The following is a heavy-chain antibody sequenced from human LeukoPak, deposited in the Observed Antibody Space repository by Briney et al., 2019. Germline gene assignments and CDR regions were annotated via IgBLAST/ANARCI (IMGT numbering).Heavy chain of an antibody. J-gene: IGHJ6*03. D-gene: IGHD2-2*01. Sequence: SETLSLTCTVSGGSISSYYWSWIRQPAGKGLEWIGRIYISGSTNYNPSLKSRVTMSVDTSKNQFSLKLSSVTAADTAVYYCAVVPAAKGVYYYYYMDVWGKGTTVTISS. CDR3: AVVPAAKGVYYYYYMDV. CDR1: GGSISSYY. V-gene: IGHV4-4*07. CDR2: IYISGST.